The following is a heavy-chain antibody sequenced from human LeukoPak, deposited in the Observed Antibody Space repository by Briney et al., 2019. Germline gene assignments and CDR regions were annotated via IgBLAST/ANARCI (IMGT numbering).Heavy chain of an antibody. CDR2: ISGGGDAT. CDR1: GFTFSSYT. V-gene: IGHV3-23*01. D-gene: IGHD2-2*01. CDR3: TRDQRKYCSRTTCFVFDI. J-gene: IGHJ3*02. Sequence: GGSLRLSCAASGFTFSSYTMTWVRQAPGKGLKWVSTISGGGDATYYAHSVKGRFAVSRDNSKKTLYLQLNSLRAEDTAVYYCTRDQRKYCSRTTCFVFDIWGQGTVVSVSS.